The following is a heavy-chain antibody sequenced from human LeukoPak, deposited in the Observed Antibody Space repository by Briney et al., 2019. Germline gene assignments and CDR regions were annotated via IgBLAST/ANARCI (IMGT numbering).Heavy chain of an antibody. CDR2: IYYNRST. Sequence: PSETLSLTCTVSGGSISSYNWSWIRQPPGKGLEWIGYIYYNRSTNYNPSLKSRVTISVDTSKNQFSLKLSSVTAADTAVYYCARGGYSSSWYMSWGQGTLVTVSS. J-gene: IGHJ4*02. D-gene: IGHD6-13*01. CDR3: ARGGYSSSWYMS. CDR1: GGSISSYN. V-gene: IGHV4-59*01.